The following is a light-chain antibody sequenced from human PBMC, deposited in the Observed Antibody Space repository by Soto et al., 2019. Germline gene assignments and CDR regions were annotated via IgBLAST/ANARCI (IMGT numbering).Light chain of an antibody. V-gene: IGLV2-14*01. J-gene: IGLJ1*01. CDR1: SSDVGAYIY. CDR3: CSYVGSNIFYV. Sequence: QSVLTQPASVSGSPGQSITISCGGTSSDVGAYIYVSWYQQYPGKAPKLIIYEVNNRPSGVSGRFSGSKSDTTAFLTISGLQAEDEADYYCCSYVGSNIFYVFGTGTKVTVL. CDR2: EVN.